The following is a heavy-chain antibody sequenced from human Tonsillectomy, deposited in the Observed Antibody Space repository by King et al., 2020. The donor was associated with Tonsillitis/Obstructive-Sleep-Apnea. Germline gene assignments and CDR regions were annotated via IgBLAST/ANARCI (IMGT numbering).Heavy chain of an antibody. D-gene: IGHD3-3*01. CDR2: IYYSGST. CDR1: GGSISSGGYY. Sequence: VQLQESGPGLVKPSQTLSLTCTVSGGSISSGGYYWSWIRQHPGKGLEWIGYIYYSGSTYYNPSLKSRVTISVDTSKSQFSLKLSSVTAADTSVYYCACRYYDFWGGEEPLFDYWGQGTLVTVSS. J-gene: IGHJ4*02. CDR3: ACRYYDFWGGEEPLFDY. V-gene: IGHV4-31*03.